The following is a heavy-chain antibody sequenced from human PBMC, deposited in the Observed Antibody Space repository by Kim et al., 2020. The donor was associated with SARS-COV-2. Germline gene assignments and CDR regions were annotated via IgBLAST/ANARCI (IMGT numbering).Heavy chain of an antibody. CDR3: AYYYDSSGYYTGDWFDP. CDR2: ISAYNGNT. D-gene: IGHD3-22*01. J-gene: IGHJ5*02. V-gene: IGHV1-18*04. Sequence: ASVKVSCKASGYTFTSYGISWVRQAPGQGLEWMGWISAYNGNTNYAQKLQGRVTMTTETSTSTAYMELRSLRSDDTAVYYCAYYYDSSGYYTGDWFDPWGQGTLVTVSS. CDR1: GYTFTSYG.